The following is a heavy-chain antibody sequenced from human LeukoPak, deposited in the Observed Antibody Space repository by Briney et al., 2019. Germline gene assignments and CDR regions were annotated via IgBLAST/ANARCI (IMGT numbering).Heavy chain of an antibody. CDR1: GFSVSAYW. V-gene: IGHV3-7*01. D-gene: IGHD6-13*01. CDR3: GRWGVEAGIDD. J-gene: IGHJ4*02. CDR2: INEAGSEK. Sequence: GGSLRLSCAASGFSVSAYWMSWVRQAPGKGLEWVANINEAGSEKPYVDSVKGRFTISRDNAKNSLYLEMNSLRAEDTAVYYSGRWGVEAGIDDWGQGTLVIVSS.